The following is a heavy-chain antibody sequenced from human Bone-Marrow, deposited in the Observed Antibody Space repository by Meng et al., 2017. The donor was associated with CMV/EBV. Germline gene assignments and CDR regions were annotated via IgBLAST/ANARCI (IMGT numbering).Heavy chain of an antibody. J-gene: IGHJ6*02. D-gene: IGHD2-15*01. V-gene: IGHV1-69*02. Sequence: SVKVSCKASGGTFSSYTISWVRQAPGQGLEWMGRIIPILGIANYAQKFQGRVTITADKSTSTAYMELSSLRSEDTAVYYCARGQSGSPPFYYYYYYGMDVWGQGTTVTASS. CDR3: ARGQSGSPPFYYYYYYGMDV. CDR2: IIPILGIA. CDR1: GGTFSSYT.